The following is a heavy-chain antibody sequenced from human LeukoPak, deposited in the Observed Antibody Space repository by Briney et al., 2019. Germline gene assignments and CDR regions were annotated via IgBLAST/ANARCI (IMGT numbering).Heavy chain of an antibody. V-gene: IGHV5-51*01. CDR1: GYSFTSYW. CDR3: AIRGITRYYYDSSGYYGY. J-gene: IGHJ4*02. CDR2: IYPGDSDT. Sequence: GESLKISCKGSGYSFTSYWIGWVRQMPGKGLEWMGIIYPGDSDTRYSPSFQGQVTISADKSISTAYLQWSSLKASDTAMYYCAIRGITRYYYDSSGYYGYWGQGTLVTVSS. D-gene: IGHD3-22*01.